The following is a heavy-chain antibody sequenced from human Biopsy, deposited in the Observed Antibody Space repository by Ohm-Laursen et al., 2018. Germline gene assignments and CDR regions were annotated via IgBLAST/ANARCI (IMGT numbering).Heavy chain of an antibody. CDR2: ITQSGST. J-gene: IGHJ6*02. CDR3: ARVPLPGIGAAYQGRFLYGMDV. D-gene: IGHD6-13*01. Sequence: SDTLSLTCAVYGGSFNGYFWSWIRQPPGKGPEWIGDITQSGSTNYSPSLKSRVTISVDTAKKQFSLSLRSVTAADTAVYYCARVPLPGIGAAYQGRFLYGMDVWGQGTTVSVSS. V-gene: IGHV4-34*01. CDR1: GGSFNGYF.